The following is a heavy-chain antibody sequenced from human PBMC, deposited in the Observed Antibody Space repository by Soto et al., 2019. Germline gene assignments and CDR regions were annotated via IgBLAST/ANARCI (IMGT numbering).Heavy chain of an antibody. CDR1: GGSISSGDYY. J-gene: IGHJ6*02. Sequence: PSETLSLTCTVSGGSISSGDYYWCWIRQPPGKGLEWIVYIYYSGSTYYNPSLKSRVTISVDTSKNQFSLKLSSVTAADTAVYYCARDQYRIVVPSGPEGMDVWGQGTTVTVSS. CDR2: IYYSGST. V-gene: IGHV4-30-4*01. CDR3: ARDQYRIVVPSGPEGMDV. D-gene: IGHD3-22*01.